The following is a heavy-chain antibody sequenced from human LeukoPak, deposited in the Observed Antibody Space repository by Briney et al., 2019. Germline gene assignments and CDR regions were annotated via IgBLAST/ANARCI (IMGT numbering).Heavy chain of an antibody. D-gene: IGHD3-22*01. CDR2: IRSKANSYAT. V-gene: IGHV3-73*01. J-gene: IGHJ1*01. CDR1: GFTFSGSA. Sequence: GGSLKLSCAASGFTFSGSAMHWVRQASGKGLEWVGRIRSKANSYATAYAASVKGRFTISRDDSKNTAYLQMNSLKTEDTAVYHCTAQYYYDSSGYYVEYFQHWGQGTLVTVSS. CDR3: TAQYYYDSSGYYVEYFQH.